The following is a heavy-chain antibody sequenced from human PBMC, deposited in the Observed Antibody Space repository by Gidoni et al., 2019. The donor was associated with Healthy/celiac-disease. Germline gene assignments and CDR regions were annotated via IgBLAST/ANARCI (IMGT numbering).Heavy chain of an antibody. CDR1: GGSISSGGYY. CDR3: ARDDCSGGSCYSHY. J-gene: IGHJ4*02. D-gene: IGHD2-15*01. CDR2: IYYSGIT. Sequence: QVQLQESGPGLVKPSQTLSLTCTVSGGSISSGGYYWSWIRQHPGKGLEWIGYIYYSGITYYNPSLKSRVTISVDTSKNQFSLKLSSVTAADTAVYYCARDDCSGGSCYSHYWGQGTLVTVSS. V-gene: IGHV4-31*03.